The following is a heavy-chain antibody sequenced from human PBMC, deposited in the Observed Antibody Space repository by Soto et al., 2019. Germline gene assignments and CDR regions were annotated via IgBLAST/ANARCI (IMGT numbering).Heavy chain of an antibody. Sequence: SETLSLTCTVSGGSISSYYWSWIRQPPGKGLEWIGYIYDSGSTNYNPSLKSRVTISVDTSKNQFSLKLSSVTAADTAVYYCASLSRMITFGGVIVNYYGMDVWGQGTTVTVSS. CDR2: IYDSGST. CDR1: GGSISSYY. J-gene: IGHJ6*02. V-gene: IGHV4-59*08. D-gene: IGHD3-16*02. CDR3: ASLSRMITFGGVIVNYYGMDV.